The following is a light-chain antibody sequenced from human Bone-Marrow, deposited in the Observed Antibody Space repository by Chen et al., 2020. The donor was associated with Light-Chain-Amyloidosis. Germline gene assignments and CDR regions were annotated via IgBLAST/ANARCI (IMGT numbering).Light chain of an antibody. Sequence: DIQMTQSPSTPSASVGDRVTITCRASQSISSWLAWYQQKPGKAPKLLIYRASSLESGVPSRFSGSESGTEFTRTISSLQPDDFATYYCQQYNSYLITFGQGTRLEIK. J-gene: IGKJ5*01. CDR3: QQYNSYLIT. V-gene: IGKV1-5*03. CDR2: RAS. CDR1: QSISSW.